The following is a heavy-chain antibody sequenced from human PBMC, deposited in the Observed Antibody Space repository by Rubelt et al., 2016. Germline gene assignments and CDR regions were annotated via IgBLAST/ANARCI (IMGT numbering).Heavy chain of an antibody. CDR3: ARGYLSNSFDY. CDR2: ISSDGRSP. J-gene: IGHJ4*02. V-gene: IGHV3-64*04. CDR1: GFTFSSYG. Sequence: EFGGGVVQPGRSLRLSCAASGFTFSSYGMHWVRQAPGKRLEYVSAISSDGRSPYYADSVKGRFTISRDNSKNTLYLQMDSLRAEDTAVYYCARGYLSNSFDYWGQGTLVTVSS. D-gene: IGHD4-11*01.